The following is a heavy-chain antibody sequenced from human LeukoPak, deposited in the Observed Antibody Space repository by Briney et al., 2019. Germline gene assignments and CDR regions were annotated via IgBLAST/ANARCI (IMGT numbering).Heavy chain of an antibody. V-gene: IGHV4-59*04. Sequence: SETLSLTCTVSGGSITSYYWSWIRQPPGKGLEWIGYIYYSGSTYYNPSLKSRVTISVDTSKNQFSLKLSSVTAADTAVYYCARHATIFGVVTAGALDVWGKGTTVTVSS. CDR3: ARHATIFGVVTAGALDV. J-gene: IGHJ6*04. CDR1: GGSITSYY. D-gene: IGHD3-3*01. CDR2: IYYSGST.